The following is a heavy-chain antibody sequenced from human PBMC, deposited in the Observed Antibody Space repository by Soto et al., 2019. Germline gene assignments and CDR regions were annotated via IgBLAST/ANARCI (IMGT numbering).Heavy chain of an antibody. Sequence: SETLSLTCTVSGGSISSSSYYWGWIRQPPGKGLEWIGSIYYSGSTYYNPSLKSRVTISVDTSKNQFSLKLSSVTAADTAVYYCARDDPQLGFDYWGQGTLVTVSS. J-gene: IGHJ4*02. CDR1: GGSISSSSYY. V-gene: IGHV4-39*01. CDR2: IYYSGST. D-gene: IGHD1-1*01. CDR3: ARDDPQLGFDY.